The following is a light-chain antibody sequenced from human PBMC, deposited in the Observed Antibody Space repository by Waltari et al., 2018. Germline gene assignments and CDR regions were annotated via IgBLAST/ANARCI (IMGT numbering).Light chain of an antibody. CDR2: QDS. V-gene: IGLV3-1*01. CDR1: RLGNKY. Sequence: YDLTQPPSVSVSSGQTASISCSGDRLGNKYASWYQQKPGQSPVLVIYQDSERPLGIPERFSGSNSGNTATLTISGTQTMDEADYYCQSWDSSLVVFGGGTKLTVL. J-gene: IGLJ2*01. CDR3: QSWDSSLVV.